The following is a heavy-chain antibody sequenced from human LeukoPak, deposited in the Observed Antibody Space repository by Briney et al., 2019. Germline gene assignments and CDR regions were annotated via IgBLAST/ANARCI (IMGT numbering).Heavy chain of an antibody. V-gene: IGHV3-30*03. CDR3: ARVRPYYYYGMDV. CDR2: ISYDGSRE. J-gene: IGHJ6*02. D-gene: IGHD6-6*01. Sequence: GRSLKLSCAASGFIFRNYGTHWVRQAPGKGLEWVAVISYDGSREYYADSVKGRFTISRDNSKNTLYLQINSLRAEDTAVYCCARVRPYYYYGMDVWGQGTTVTVSS. CDR1: GFIFRNYG.